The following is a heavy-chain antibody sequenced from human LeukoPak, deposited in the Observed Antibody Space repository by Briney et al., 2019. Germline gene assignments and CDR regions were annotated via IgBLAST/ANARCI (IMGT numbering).Heavy chain of an antibody. CDR1: GGSISSGGYY. Sequence: SQTLSLTCTVSGGSISSGGYYWSWIRQHPGKGLEWIGYIYYSGSTYYNPSLKSRVTISVDTSKNQFSLKLSSVTAADTAVYYCARDGPVEMATIDWGQGTLVTVSS. CDR2: IYYSGST. CDR3: ARDGPVEMATID. J-gene: IGHJ4*02. V-gene: IGHV4-31*03. D-gene: IGHD5-24*01.